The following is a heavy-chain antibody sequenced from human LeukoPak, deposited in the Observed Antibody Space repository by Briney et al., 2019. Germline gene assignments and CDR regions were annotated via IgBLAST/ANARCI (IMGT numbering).Heavy chain of an antibody. V-gene: IGHV3-7*05. CDR3: ARWSYVSGTWFRDY. D-gene: IGHD3-10*01. CDR1: GFTFSGYW. J-gene: IGHJ4*02. CDR2: INEDGTTI. Sequence: GGSLRLSCEASGFTFSGYWMSWVRQAPGRGLEWVGDINEDGTTIYYVNSVKGRFTISRDNAKNSLSLQLNTLRAGDTAVYYCARWSYVSGTWFRDYWGQGTLVTVSS.